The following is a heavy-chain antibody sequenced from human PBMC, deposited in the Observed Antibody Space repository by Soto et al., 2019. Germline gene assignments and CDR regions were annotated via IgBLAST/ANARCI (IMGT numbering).Heavy chain of an antibody. Sequence: SETLSLTCTVSGGSISSSSYYWGWIRQPPGKGLEWIGSIYYSGSTYYNPSLKSRVTISVDTSKNQFSLRLISVTAADTALYYCARRYGWLYFDYWGQGSLVTVSS. CDR1: GGSISSSSYY. J-gene: IGHJ4*02. CDR3: ARRYGWLYFDY. D-gene: IGHD6-19*01. V-gene: IGHV4-39*01. CDR2: IYYSGST.